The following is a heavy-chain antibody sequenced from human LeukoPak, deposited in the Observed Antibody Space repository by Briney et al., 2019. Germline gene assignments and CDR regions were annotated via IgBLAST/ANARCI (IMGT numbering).Heavy chain of an antibody. D-gene: IGHD5-24*01. CDR2: ISDSGITI. CDR3: ATGDDYRTFDY. Sequence: GSLRLSCAASEFTFSSYEMNWVRQAPGKGLEWVSYISDSGITIYYADSVKGRFTISRDNAKNSLYLQMNSLRAEDTAVYYCATGDDYRTFDYWGQGTLVTVSS. CDR1: EFTFSSYE. V-gene: IGHV3-48*03. J-gene: IGHJ4*02.